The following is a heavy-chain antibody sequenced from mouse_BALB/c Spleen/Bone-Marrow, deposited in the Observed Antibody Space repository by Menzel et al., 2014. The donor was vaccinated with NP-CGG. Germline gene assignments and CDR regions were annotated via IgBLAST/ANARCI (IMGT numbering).Heavy chain of an antibody. J-gene: IGHJ1*01. V-gene: IGHV14-3*02. D-gene: IGHD2-4*01. CDR3: ATMITDWYFDV. CDR2: IDPANGNT. Sequence: VQLKESGAELVKPRASVKLSCTASGFNIKDTYMHWVKQRPEQGLEWIGRIDPANGNTKYDPKFQGKATITADTSSNTAYLQLSSLTSEDTAVYYCATMITDWYFDVWGAGTTVTVSS. CDR1: GFNIKDTY.